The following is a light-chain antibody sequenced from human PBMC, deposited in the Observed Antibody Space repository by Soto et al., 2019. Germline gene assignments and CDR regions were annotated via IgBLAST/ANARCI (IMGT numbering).Light chain of an antibody. J-gene: IGLJ1*01. CDR1: SSDVSGYNY. V-gene: IGLV2-11*01. CDR2: DVS. CDR3: CSHAGTYIYV. Sequence: QSVLTQPRSVSGSPGQSVTISCTGTSSDVSGYNYVSWYQQHPGKAPKLMIYDVSNPPSGVPDRFSGFKSGNTASLTISGLQAEDEADYSCCSHAGTYIYVFGTGTKLTVL.